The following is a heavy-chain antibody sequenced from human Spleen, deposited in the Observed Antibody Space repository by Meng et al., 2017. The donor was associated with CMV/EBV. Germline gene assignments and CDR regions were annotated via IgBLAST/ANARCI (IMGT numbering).Heavy chain of an antibody. CDR2: ITALNPTP. V-gene: IGHV3-23*01. CDR1: GVTVKPCH. D-gene: IGHD5-18*01. Sequence: DSGVTVKPCHVPCLRQAPGHLLAYIYRITALNPTPSSSASLQLLFTISRDNSKNMVYLQMKSLRADDTARYYCAKTLNGYGGEDSWGQGTLVTVSS. J-gene: IGHJ4*02. CDR3: AKTLNGYGGEDS.